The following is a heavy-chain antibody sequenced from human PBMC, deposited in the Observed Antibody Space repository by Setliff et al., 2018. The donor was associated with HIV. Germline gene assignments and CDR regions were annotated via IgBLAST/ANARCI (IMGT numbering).Heavy chain of an antibody. J-gene: IGHJ3*02. Sequence: GESLKISCAASGFTFSTYDMHWVRQATGKGLEWVSAIGTSGDTYYPGSVKGRFTISRENAKNSLYLQMNSLRAGDTAVYYCARALYYYDSTPALSSAFDIWGQGTMVTVSS. CDR3: ARALYYYDSTPALSSAFDI. V-gene: IGHV3-13*01. CDR2: IGTSGDT. D-gene: IGHD3-22*01. CDR1: GFTFSTYD.